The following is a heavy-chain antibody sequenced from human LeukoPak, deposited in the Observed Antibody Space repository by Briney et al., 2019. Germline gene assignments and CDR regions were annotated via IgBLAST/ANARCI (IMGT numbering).Heavy chain of an antibody. CDR1: GFTFSTYA. V-gene: IGHV3-23*01. CDR3: AKEVHEAWFGEGYYYYGMDV. CDR2: ISGGGSGT. D-gene: IGHD3-10*01. Sequence: DPGGSLRLSCAASGFTFSTYAMSWVRQAPGKGLEWVSVISGGGSGTYYADSVKGRFTISRDNSKNTLYLQMNSLRAEDTAVYYCAKEVHEAWFGEGYYYYGMDVWGQGTTVTVSS. J-gene: IGHJ6*02.